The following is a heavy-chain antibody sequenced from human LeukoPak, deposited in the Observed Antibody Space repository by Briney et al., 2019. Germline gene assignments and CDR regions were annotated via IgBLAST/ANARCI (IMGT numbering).Heavy chain of an antibody. CDR2: IWYDGSNK. CDR3: AKEGISVSSSWYVGFNWTGYYYYYMDV. CDR1: GFTFSSYG. Sequence: GRSLRLSCAASGFTFSSYGMHWVRQAPGKGLEWVAVIWYDGSNKYYADSVEGRFTISRDNSKNTLYLQMNSLRAEDTAVYYCAKEGISVSSSWYVGFNWTGYYYYYMDVWGKGTAVTVSS. V-gene: IGHV3-33*06. D-gene: IGHD6-13*01. J-gene: IGHJ6*03.